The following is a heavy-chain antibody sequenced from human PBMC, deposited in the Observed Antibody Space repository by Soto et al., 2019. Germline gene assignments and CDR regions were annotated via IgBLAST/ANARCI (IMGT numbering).Heavy chain of an antibody. CDR2: ISNSGRTI. J-gene: IGHJ5*02. V-gene: IGHV3-11*01. CDR3: ARLPYPWGWFDP. D-gene: IGHD3-16*01. CDR1: GFSFSDYY. Sequence: QVQLVESGGGLVKPGGSLRLSCAASGFSFSDYYMSWIRQAPGNGLEWISYISNSGRTIYYADSLKGRFTISRDNAKNSRYRHMNSLRVDDSALYYCARLPYPWGWFDPWGQGTMVTVSS.